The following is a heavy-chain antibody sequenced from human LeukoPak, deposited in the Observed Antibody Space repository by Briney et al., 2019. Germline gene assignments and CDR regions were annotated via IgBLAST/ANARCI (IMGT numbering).Heavy chain of an antibody. Sequence: ASVRVSCKASGGTFSSYAISWVRQAPGQGLEWMGGIIPIFGTANYAQKFQGRVTITADESTSTAYMELSSLRSEDTAVYYCARHPSSTSPDYWGQGTLVTVSS. CDR2: IIPIFGTA. CDR3: ARHPSSTSPDY. D-gene: IGHD2-2*01. J-gene: IGHJ4*02. V-gene: IGHV1-69*13. CDR1: GGTFSSYA.